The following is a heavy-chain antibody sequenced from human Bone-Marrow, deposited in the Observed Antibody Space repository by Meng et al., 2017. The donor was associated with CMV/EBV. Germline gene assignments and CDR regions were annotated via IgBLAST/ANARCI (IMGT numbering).Heavy chain of an antibody. CDR1: GGSVSSGSYY. CDR3: ARVRCSSTSCYTLDY. D-gene: IGHD2-2*02. CDR2: IYYSGST. J-gene: IGHJ4*02. Sequence: SEPLSLTCTVSGGSVSSGSYYWSWIRQPPGKGLEWIGYIYYSGSTNYNPSLKSRVTISVDTSKNQFSLKLSSVTAADTAVYYCARVRCSSTSCYTLDYWGQGTLVTVSS. V-gene: IGHV4-61*01.